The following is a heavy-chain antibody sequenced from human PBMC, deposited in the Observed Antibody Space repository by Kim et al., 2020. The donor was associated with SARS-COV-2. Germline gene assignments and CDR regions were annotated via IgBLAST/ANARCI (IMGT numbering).Heavy chain of an antibody. CDR1: GFTFGDYA. D-gene: IGHD6-13*01. CDR3: TRDMFGLLGIAAAGTVGDV. Sequence: GGSLRLSCTASGFTFGDYAMSWFRQAPGKGLEWVGFIRSKAYGGTTEYAASVKGRFTISRDDSKSIAYLQMNSLKTEDTAVYYCTRDMFGLLGIAAAGTVGDVWGQGTTVTVSS. CDR2: IRSKAYGGTT. V-gene: IGHV3-49*03. J-gene: IGHJ6*02.